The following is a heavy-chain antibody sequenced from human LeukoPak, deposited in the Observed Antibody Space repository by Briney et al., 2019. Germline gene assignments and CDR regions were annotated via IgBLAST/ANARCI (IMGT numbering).Heavy chain of an antibody. CDR1: GYTFTSYG. D-gene: IGHD3-9*01. J-gene: IGHJ4*02. Sequence: ASVKVSCKTSGYTFTSYGISWVRQAPGQGLEWMGWIIAYNGNTNYAQKLQGRVTMTTDTSTSTAYMELRSLRSVNTAVYYCARDIGSYDILTGYQPHFDYWGQGTLVTVSS. V-gene: IGHV1-18*01. CDR2: IIAYNGNT. CDR3: ARDIGSYDILTGYQPHFDY.